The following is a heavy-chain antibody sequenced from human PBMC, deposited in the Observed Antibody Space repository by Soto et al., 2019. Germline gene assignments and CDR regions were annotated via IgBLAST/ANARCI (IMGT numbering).Heavy chain of an antibody. CDR2: IYYSGST. D-gene: IGHD3-10*01. J-gene: IGHJ4*02. CDR1: GGSISSYY. V-gene: IGHV4-59*01. Sequence: PSETLSLTCTVSGGSISSYYWSWIRQPPGKGLEWIGYIYYSGSTNYNPSLKSRVTISVDTSKNQFSLKLSSVTAADTAVYYCAGSSEAMVRGVNDYWGQGTLVTVSS. CDR3: AGSSEAMVRGVNDY.